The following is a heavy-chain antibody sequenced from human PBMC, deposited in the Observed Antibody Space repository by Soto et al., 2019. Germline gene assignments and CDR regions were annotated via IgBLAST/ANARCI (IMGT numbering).Heavy chain of an antibody. CDR2: INHSGTV. CDR1: GGAFNGYY. Sequence: QVHLQQWGAGLLKPSETLSLTCAVNGGAFNGYYWTWIRQSPGKGLQWIGEINHSGTVDYNPSLKSRVTFSIDTSKKQFSLTLTSMTTADTAVYYCTRAGAALVRGSIGGFDYWGQGILVTAPS. CDR3: TRAGAALVRGSIGGFDY. V-gene: IGHV4-34*01. D-gene: IGHD3-10*02. J-gene: IGHJ4*02.